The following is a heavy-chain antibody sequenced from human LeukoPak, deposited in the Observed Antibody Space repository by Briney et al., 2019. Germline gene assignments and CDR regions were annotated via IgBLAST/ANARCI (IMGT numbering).Heavy chain of an antibody. V-gene: IGHV4-59*01. CDR2: VHHSFSS. CDR1: GASMNDYY. CDR3: ACYSVLGRTFDC. D-gene: IGHD4-11*01. J-gene: IGHJ4*02. Sequence: SETLSLTCAVSGASMNDYYWSWVRQTPGKGLEWIGHVHHSFSSNFSPSLKSRVTMSMDTSKSQFSLRVTSVTAADTAVYYCACYSVLGRTFDCWGQGTQVTVSS.